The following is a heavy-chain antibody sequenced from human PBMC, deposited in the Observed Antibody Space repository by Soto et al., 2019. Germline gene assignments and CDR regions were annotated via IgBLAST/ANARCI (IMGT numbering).Heavy chain of an antibody. Sequence: EVQLVESGGGLVQPGRSLRLSCVASGFTADDYALHWVRQAPGKGLEWVSGISSNSDTIHYADSVKGRFTISRDNAKNPLFLEMNSLRPGGPAVDYCAKDMEWGGMTTIHYFDSWGQGTLVTVSS. CDR3: AKDMEWGGMTTIHYFDS. D-gene: IGHD4-17*01. V-gene: IGHV3-9*02. CDR1: GFTADDYA. J-gene: IGHJ4*02. CDR2: ISSNSDTI.